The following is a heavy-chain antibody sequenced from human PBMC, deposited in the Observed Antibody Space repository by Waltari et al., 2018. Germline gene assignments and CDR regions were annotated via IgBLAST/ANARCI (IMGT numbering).Heavy chain of an antibody. D-gene: IGHD3-22*01. V-gene: IGHV1-18*01. CDR1: GYTFTSYG. J-gene: IGHJ4*02. CDR2: VPYYNGTT. Sequence: QVQLVQSGAEVKKPGASVKVSCKASGYTFTSYGISWVRQAPGQGLEWMGWVPYYNGTTNSAKKLQGRGTMTTDTSTSTAYMELRSLRSDDTAVYYCARDRAYYYDSSGYYGKDPFDYWGQGTLVTVSS. CDR3: ARDRAYYYDSSGYYGKDPFDY.